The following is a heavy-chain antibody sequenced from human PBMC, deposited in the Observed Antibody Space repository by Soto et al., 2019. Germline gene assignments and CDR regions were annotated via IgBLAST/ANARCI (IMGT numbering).Heavy chain of an antibody. CDR2: ISGSGGST. J-gene: IGHJ4*02. V-gene: IGHV3-23*01. D-gene: IGHD3-3*01. CDR3: AKLMGLFWSGYYTFLFDY. Sequence: GGSLRLSCAASGFTFSSYAMSWVRQAPGKGLEWVSAISGSGGSTYYADSVKGRFTISRDNSKNTLYLQMNSLRAEDTAVYYCAKLMGLFWSGYYTFLFDYWGQGTLVTVSS. CDR1: GFTFSSYA.